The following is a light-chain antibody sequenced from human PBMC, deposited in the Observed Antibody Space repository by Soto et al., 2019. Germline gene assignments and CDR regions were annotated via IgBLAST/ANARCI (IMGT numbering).Light chain of an antibody. J-gene: IGKJ5*01. CDR2: DAS. V-gene: IGKV3-11*01. CDR1: QSVSSY. Sequence: EIVLTQSPATLSLSPGERATLSCRTSQSVSSYFAWYQQKPGRAPRLLIYDASNRATGIPARCIGSGSGTDFTLTISSLQPEDFAVYYCQQRSNWPITFGQGTRLEIK. CDR3: QQRSNWPIT.